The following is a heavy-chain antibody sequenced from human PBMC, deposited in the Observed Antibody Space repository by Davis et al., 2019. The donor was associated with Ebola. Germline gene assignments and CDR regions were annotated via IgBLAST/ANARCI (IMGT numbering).Heavy chain of an antibody. CDR2: ISSSSSYI. V-gene: IGHV3-21*01. J-gene: IGHJ5*02. CDR1: GFTFSSYW. CDR3: ARHWTAMVGFDWFDP. D-gene: IGHD5-18*01. Sequence: PGESLKISCAASGFTFSSYWMSWVRQAPGKGPEWVSSISSSSSYIYYADSVKGRFTISRDNAKNSLYLQMNSLRAEDTAVYYCARHWTAMVGFDWFDPWGQGTLVTVSS.